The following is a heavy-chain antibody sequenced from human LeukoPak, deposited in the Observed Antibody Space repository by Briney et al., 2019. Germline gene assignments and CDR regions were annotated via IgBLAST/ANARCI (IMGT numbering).Heavy chain of an antibody. Sequence: PSETLSLTCAVYGGSFSRYYWSWIRQSPGKGLEWIAEIDHRGDINYNPSVKSRVTISVDTSKNQFSLKVRSLSAADTAVYYCARGATISETGYFAFWGQGTLVTVSS. CDR1: GGSFSRYY. V-gene: IGHV4-34*01. J-gene: IGHJ4*03. D-gene: IGHD5-24*01. CDR2: IDHRGDI. CDR3: ARGATISETGYFAF.